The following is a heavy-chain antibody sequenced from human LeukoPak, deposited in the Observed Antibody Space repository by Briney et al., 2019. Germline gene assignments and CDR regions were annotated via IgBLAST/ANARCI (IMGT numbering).Heavy chain of an antibody. CDR3: ARALGRAYGSGSYPYWAPIDY. Sequence: ASVKVSCKASGYTFTSYYMHWVRQAPGQGLEWMGIINPSGGSTSYAQKFQGRVTMTRDTSTSTVYMELSSLRSEDTAVYYCARALGRAYGSGSYPYWAPIDYWGQGTLVTVSS. D-gene: IGHD3-10*01. CDR2: INPSGGST. CDR1: GYTFTSYY. J-gene: IGHJ4*02. V-gene: IGHV1-46*01.